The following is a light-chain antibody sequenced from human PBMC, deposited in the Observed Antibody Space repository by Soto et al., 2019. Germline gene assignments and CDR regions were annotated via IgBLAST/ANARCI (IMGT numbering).Light chain of an antibody. CDR2: GAS. Sequence: EIVMTQSPATLSVSPGERATLSCRASESVSSNLACYQQKPGQAPRLLIYGASTRATGIPARFSGSVSGTEFTLTISSLQSEDIAAYYCQQYNNWPRTFGQGTKVEIK. CDR3: QQYNNWPRT. V-gene: IGKV3-15*01. J-gene: IGKJ1*01. CDR1: ESVSSN.